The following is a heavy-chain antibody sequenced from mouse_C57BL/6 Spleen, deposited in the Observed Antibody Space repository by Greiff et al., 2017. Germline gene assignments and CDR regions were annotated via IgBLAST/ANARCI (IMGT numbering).Heavy chain of an antibody. D-gene: IGHD3-1*01. J-gene: IGHJ3*01. CDR2: IDPSDSYT. Sequence: VQLQQPGAELVMPGASVKLSCKASGYTFTSYWMHWVKQRPGQGLEWIGEIDPSDSYTNYNQKFKGKSTLTVDKSSSTAYMQLSSLTSEDSAVYYCARVGGSGRWFAYWGQGTLVTVSA. V-gene: IGHV1-69*01. CDR3: ARVGGSGRWFAY. CDR1: GYTFTSYW.